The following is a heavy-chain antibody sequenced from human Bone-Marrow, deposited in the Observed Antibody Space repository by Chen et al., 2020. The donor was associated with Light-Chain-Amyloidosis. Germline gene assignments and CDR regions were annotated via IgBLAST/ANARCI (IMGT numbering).Heavy chain of an antibody. CDR1: GFTVTGNY. Sequence: EVQLVETGGGLIQPGGSLRLSCAVSGFTVTGNYMGWVRQAPGKGLEWVSVLYSGGFTYYADSVEVRFTISRDHSKNTLFLQMNSLRAEDTAVYYCATLDTYGYYFDSWGQGTLVTVSS. CDR2: LYSGGFT. V-gene: IGHV3-53*02. J-gene: IGHJ4*02. CDR3: ATLDTYGYYFDS. D-gene: IGHD3-10*01.